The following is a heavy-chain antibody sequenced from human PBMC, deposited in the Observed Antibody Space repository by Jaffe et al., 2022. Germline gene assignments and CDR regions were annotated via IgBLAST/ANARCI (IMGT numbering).Heavy chain of an antibody. J-gene: IGHJ5*02. CDR2: INHSGST. D-gene: IGHD2-15*01. V-gene: IGHV4-34*01. CDR1: GGSFSGYY. CDR3: ARADIVVVVATFRRGWFDP. Sequence: QVQLQQWGAGLLKPSETLSLTCAVYGGSFSGYYWSWIRQPPGKGLEWIGEINHSGSTNYNPSLKSRVTISVDTSKNQFSLKLSSVTAADTAVYYCARADIVVVVATFRRGWFDPWGQGTLVTVSS.